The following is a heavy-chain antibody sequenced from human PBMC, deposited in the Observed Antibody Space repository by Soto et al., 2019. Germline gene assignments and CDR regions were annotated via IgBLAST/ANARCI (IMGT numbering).Heavy chain of an antibody. D-gene: IGHD1-26*01. CDR2: ISHTRNA. CDR1: DFPLSSNNF. J-gene: IGHJ5*01. Sequence: PSETLSLTCAVSDFPLSSNNFWGCVRQPPGKGLELISSISHTRNAYYNPSLKSRVTISVDTSEHQFSLNLTSVTAADTAVYYCARDVRVGSSNWFGSWGRGTL. V-gene: IGHV4-38-2*02. CDR3: ARDVRVGSSNWFGS.